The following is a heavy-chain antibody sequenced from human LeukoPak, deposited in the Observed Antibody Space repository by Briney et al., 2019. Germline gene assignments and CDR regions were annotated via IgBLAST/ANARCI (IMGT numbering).Heavy chain of an antibody. V-gene: IGHV3-21*01. D-gene: IGHD5-24*01. J-gene: IGHJ3*02. CDR2: ISSSSSYI. CDR1: GFTFSSYS. CDR3: ARDGYNPVAFDI. Sequence: PGGSLRLSCAASGFTFSSYSMNWVRQAPGKGLEWVSSISSSSSYIYYADSVKGRFTISRDNSKNTLYLQMNSLRAEDTAVYYCARDGYNPVAFDIWGQGTVVTVSS.